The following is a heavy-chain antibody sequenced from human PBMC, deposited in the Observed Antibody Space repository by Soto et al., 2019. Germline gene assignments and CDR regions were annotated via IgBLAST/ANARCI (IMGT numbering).Heavy chain of an antibody. V-gene: IGHV3-30-3*01. J-gene: IGHJ4*02. CDR1: GFTFSSYA. D-gene: IGHD3-10*01. Sequence: QVQLVESGGGVVQPGRSLRLSCAASGFTFSSYAMHWVRQAPGKGLEWVAVISYDGSNKYYADSVKGRFTISRDNSKNTLYLQMNSLRAEDTAVYYCARPPTTRITMVRGVHGVDYWGQGTLVTVSS. CDR2: ISYDGSNK. CDR3: ARPPTTRITMVRGVHGVDY.